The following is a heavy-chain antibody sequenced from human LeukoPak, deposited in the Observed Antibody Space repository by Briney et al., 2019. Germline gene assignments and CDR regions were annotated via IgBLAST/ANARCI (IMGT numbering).Heavy chain of an antibody. Sequence: GGSLRLSCAASGFTFSSYSMNWVREAPGEGVEWVSSISSSSSYIYYADSVKGRFTISRDNAKNSLYLQMNSLRAEDTAVYYCAREWLISMPYFDYWGQGTLVTVSS. D-gene: IGHD6-19*01. J-gene: IGHJ4*02. V-gene: IGHV3-21*01. CDR2: ISSSSSYI. CDR3: AREWLISMPYFDY. CDR1: GFTFSSYS.